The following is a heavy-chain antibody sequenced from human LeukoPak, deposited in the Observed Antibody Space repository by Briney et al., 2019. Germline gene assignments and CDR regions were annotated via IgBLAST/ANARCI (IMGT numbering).Heavy chain of an antibody. CDR2: ISAYNGNT. CDR3: ARAKSPYYYDSSGYYGDY. D-gene: IGHD3-22*01. CDR1: GYTFTGYY. J-gene: IGHJ4*02. Sequence: ASVKVSCKASGYTFTGYYMHWVRQAPGQGLEWMGWISAYNGNTNYAQKLQGRVTMTTDTSTSTAYMELRSLRSDDTAVYYCARAKSPYYYDSSGYYGDYWGQGTLVTVSS. V-gene: IGHV1-18*04.